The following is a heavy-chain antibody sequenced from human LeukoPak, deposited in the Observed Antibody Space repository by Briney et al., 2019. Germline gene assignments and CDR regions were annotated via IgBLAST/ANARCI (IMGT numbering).Heavy chain of an antibody. CDR1: GYSISSGYY. V-gene: IGHV4-38-2*02. D-gene: IGHD5-18*01. CDR3: ARDTVTVHSISPIDWFDP. CDR2: IYHSGST. Sequence: PSETLSLTCTVSGYSISSGYYWGWIRQPPGKGLEWIGSIYHSGSTYYNPSLKSRITISVDTSKNQFSLKLTSITAADTAVYYCARDTVTVHSISPIDWFDPWGQGTLVTVSS. J-gene: IGHJ5*02.